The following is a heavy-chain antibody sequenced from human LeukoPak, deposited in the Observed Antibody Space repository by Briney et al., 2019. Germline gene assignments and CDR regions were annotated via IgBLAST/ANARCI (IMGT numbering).Heavy chain of an antibody. CDR2: ISGSGGST. CDR1: GFTFSSYA. D-gene: IGHD1-26*01. J-gene: IGHJ4*02. V-gene: IGHV3-23*01. CDR3: AKVLERSIVGAIDY. Sequence: SGGSLRLSCAASGFTFSSYAMSWVRQAPGKGLEWVSAISGSGGSTYYADSVKGRFTISRDNSKNTLYLQMNSLRAEDTAVYYCAKVLERSIVGAIDYWGQGTLVTVSS.